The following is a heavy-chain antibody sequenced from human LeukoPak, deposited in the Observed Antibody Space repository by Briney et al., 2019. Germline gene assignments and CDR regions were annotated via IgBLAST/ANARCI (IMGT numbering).Heavy chain of an antibody. J-gene: IGHJ4*02. D-gene: IGHD3-16*02. V-gene: IGHV1-18*01. Sequence: ASVTVSCKPSGYTFTSYGISWVRQAPGQGLEGMGWISAYNGNTNYAQKLKCRVTMTTATSTSTAYMELRSLISDDTAVYYGAGDVMIAFGGVIVIRYFDYWGQGTLVTVSS. CDR2: ISAYNGNT. CDR3: AGDVMIAFGGVIVIRYFDY. CDR1: GYTFTSYG.